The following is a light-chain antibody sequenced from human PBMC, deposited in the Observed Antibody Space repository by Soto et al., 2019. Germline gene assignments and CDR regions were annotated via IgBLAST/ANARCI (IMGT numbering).Light chain of an antibody. CDR1: QSLVYNDGNTY. Sequence: DDVMTQSPLSLPVTLGQPASISCRSSQSLVYNDGNTYLDWFQQRPGQSPRRLIYEVSNWGSGGADRCSGSGSGGDVTLKISRREAEDVVVYYCMQGTLWLRTFGQGTKVEIK. V-gene: IGKV2D-30*01. J-gene: IGKJ1*01. CDR3: MQGTLWLRT. CDR2: EVS.